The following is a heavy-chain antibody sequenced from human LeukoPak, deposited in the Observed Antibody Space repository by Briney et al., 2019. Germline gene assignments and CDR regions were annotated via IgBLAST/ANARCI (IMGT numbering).Heavy chain of an antibody. CDR2: ISYDGSNK. V-gene: IGHV3-30-3*01. CDR1: GFTFSSYA. D-gene: IGHD5-24*01. Sequence: GGSLRLSCAASGFTFSSYAMHWVRQAPGKGLEWVAVISYDGSNKYYADSVKGRFTISRDNSKNTLYLQMNSLRAEDTAVYYCARGLSRDGYNYRTNFDYWGQGTLVTVSS. J-gene: IGHJ4*02. CDR3: ARGLSRDGYNYRTNFDY.